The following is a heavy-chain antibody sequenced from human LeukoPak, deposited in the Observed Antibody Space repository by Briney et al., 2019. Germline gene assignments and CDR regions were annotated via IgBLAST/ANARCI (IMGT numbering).Heavy chain of an antibody. V-gene: IGHV1-8*02. D-gene: IGHD4-17*01. CDR1: GYTLTSYG. CDR2: MNPNSGNT. CDR3: ARGLDYGDYADY. J-gene: IGHJ4*02. Sequence: ASVKVSCKAYGYTLTSYGISWVRQAPGQGLEWMGWMNPNSGNTGYAQKFQGRVTMTRNTSISTAYMELSSLRSEDTAVYYCARGLDYGDYADYWGQGTLVTVSS.